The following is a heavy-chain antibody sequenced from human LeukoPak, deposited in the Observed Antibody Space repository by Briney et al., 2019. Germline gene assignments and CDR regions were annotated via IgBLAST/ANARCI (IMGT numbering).Heavy chain of an antibody. CDR1: GFTFSDYY. J-gene: IGHJ4*02. V-gene: IGHV4-38-2*01. D-gene: IGHD6-19*01. CDR2: VYYSGNT. CDR3: AKAGGSGLIDY. Sequence: GSLILSCAASGFTFSDYYMSWIRQPPGKGLEWIGSVYYSGNTYYNPSLKSRVSISLDTSKDQFSLKLSSLTAADTAFYYCAKAGGSGLIDYWGPGTLVTVSS.